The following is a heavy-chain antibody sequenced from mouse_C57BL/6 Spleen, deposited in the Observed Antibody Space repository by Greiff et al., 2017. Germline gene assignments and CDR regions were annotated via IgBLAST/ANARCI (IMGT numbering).Heavy chain of an antibody. V-gene: IGHV1-19*01. D-gene: IGHD1-1*01. CDR3: ARGSTVPRDY. CDR2: INPYNGGT. Sequence: EVQLQQSGPVLVKPGASVKMSCKASGYTFTDYYMNWVKQSHGKSLEWIGVINPYNGGTSYNQKFKGKATLTVDKSSSTAYMELNSLTSEDSAVYYCARGSTVPRDYWGQGTTLTVSS. CDR1: GYTFTDYY. J-gene: IGHJ2*01.